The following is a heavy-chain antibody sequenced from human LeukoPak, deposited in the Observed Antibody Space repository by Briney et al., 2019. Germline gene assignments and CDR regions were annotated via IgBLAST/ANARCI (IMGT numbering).Heavy chain of an antibody. V-gene: IGHV4-38-2*01. CDR3: ASTPYSLRVSGASLYYFDF. CDR2: IYRGGSI. J-gene: IGHJ4*02. CDR1: SYSITRGYY. D-gene: IGHD2-15*01. Sequence: SETLSLTCAVSSYSITRGYYWGWIRQPPGKGLEWIGSIYRGGSIYYNPSLTSRVTISVDTSKNQFSLELTSVTAADTAVYYCASTPYSLRVSGASLYYFDFWGQGTLVTVSS.